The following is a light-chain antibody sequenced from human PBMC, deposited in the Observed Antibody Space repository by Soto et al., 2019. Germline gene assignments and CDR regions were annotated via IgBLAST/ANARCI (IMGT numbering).Light chain of an antibody. CDR1: QHINTW. Sequence: DIQMTQSPSSVSASVGDRVTITCRASQHINTWLAWYQQKPGKAPKLLISAASTLQSGVPSRFSGSGSGTDFTLTITNLQPEDFATYYCQQANSFPFAFGPGTKVDIK. V-gene: IGKV1-12*01. CDR3: QQANSFPFA. CDR2: AAS. J-gene: IGKJ3*01.